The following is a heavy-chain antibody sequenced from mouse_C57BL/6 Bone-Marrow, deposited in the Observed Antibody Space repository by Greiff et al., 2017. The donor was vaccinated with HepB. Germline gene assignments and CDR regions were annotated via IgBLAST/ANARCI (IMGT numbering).Heavy chain of an antibody. CDR2: INPNYGTT. J-gene: IGHJ1*03. V-gene: IGHV1-39*01. D-gene: IGHD1-1*01. CDR3: AREGSSSSYWYFDV. CDR1: GYSFTDYN. Sequence: VQLKQSGPELVKPGASVKISCKASGYSFTDYNMNWVKQSNGKSLEWIGVINPNYGTTSYNQKFKGKATLTVDQSSSTAYMQLNSLTSEDSAVYYCAREGSSSSYWYFDVWGTGTTVTVSS.